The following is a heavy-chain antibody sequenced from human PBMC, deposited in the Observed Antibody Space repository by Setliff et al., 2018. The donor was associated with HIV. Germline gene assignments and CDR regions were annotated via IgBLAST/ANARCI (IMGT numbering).Heavy chain of an antibody. V-gene: IGHV4-38-2*01. CDR2: IKHSGRN. D-gene: IGHD4-4*01. J-gene: IGHJ4*02. CDR3: ARVGGKGYSNSLDS. Sequence: SETLSLTCGVSGFYISRGYYWGWIRQPPGKGLEWIGNIKHSGRNYYNPSLMGRVTISVDTSKNQFSLNLSSVTAADTAMYFCARVGGKGYSNSLDSWGQGALVTVSS. CDR1: GFYISRGYY.